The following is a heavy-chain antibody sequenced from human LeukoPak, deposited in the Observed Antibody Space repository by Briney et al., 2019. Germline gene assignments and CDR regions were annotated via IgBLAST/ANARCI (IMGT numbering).Heavy chain of an antibody. V-gene: IGHV4-59*12. CDR2: IYYSGST. CDR3: ARGRLTDAFDI. J-gene: IGHJ3*02. D-gene: IGHD6-25*01. CDR1: GGSISSYY. Sequence: SETLSLTCTVSGGSISSYYWSWIRQPPGKGLEWIGSIYYSGSTYYNPSLKSRVTISVDTSKNQFSLKLSSVTAADTAVYYCARGRLTDAFDIWGQGTMVTVSS.